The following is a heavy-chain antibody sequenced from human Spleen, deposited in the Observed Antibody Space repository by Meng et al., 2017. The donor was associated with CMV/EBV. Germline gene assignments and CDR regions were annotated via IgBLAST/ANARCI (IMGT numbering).Heavy chain of an antibody. CDR3: ARDHDFWSGQSPMDV. J-gene: IGHJ6*02. V-gene: IGHV3-23*03. D-gene: IGHD3-3*01. CDR1: GFTFSRHA. CDR2: IFGGGTST. Sequence: GGSLRLSCTASGFTFSRHAMSWVRQAPGKGLEWVSVIFGGGTSTYYAGSVKGRFSISRDNSKDTLYLQMDSLRAEDTALYYCARDHDFWSGQSPMDVWGQGTTVTVSS.